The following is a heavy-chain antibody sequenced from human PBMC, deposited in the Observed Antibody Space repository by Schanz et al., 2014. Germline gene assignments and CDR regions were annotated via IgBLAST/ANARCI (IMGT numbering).Heavy chain of an antibody. CDR1: GFTVSSDH. D-gene: IGHD2-15*01. J-gene: IGHJ6*02. V-gene: IGHV3-23*04. CDR2: ISHSGGSK. CDR3: AKGMGDCSGGTCYDYYYYGLDV. Sequence: EVQLVESGGGFVQPGGSLGLSCVVSGFTVSSDHMSWVRQAPGKGLEWVSSISHSGGSKYYADSVKGRFTISRDNSENTLYLQMNSLSADDTAVFYCAKGMGDCSGGTCYDYYYYGLDVWGQGTTVTVSS.